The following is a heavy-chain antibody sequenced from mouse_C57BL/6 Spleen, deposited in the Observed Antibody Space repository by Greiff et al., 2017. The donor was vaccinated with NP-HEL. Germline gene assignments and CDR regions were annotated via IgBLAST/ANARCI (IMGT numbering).Heavy chain of an antibody. V-gene: IGHV1-26*01. CDR2: INPNTGGT. D-gene: IGHD2-4*01. CDR1: GYTFTDYY. J-gene: IGHJ2*01. Sequence: EVQLQQSGPELVKPGASVKISCKASGYTFTDYYMNWVKQSHGKSLEWIGDINPNTGGTSYNQKFKGKATLTVDKSSSTAYMELRSLTSEDSAVYYCASGYDYDDYWGQGTTLTVSS. CDR3: ASGYDYDDY.